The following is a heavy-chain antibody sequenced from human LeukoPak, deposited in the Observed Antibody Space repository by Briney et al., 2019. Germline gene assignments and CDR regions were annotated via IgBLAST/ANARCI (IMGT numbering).Heavy chain of an antibody. CDR2: INPSGGST. V-gene: IGHV1-46*01. CDR1: GYTFTSYY. CDR3: ARDYYGSGSSLTPYFDY. Sequence: ALVKVSCKASGYTFTSYYMHWVRQAPGQGLEWMGIINPSGGSTSYAQKFQGRVTMTRDTSTSTVYMELSSLRSEDTAVYYCARDYYGSGSSLTPYFDYWGQGTLVTVSS. J-gene: IGHJ4*02. D-gene: IGHD3-10*01.